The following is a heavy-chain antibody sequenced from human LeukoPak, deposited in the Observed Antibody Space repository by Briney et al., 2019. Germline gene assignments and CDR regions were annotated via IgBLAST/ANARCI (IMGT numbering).Heavy chain of an antibody. CDR2: IRYDGSNK. CDR1: GFTFSSYG. V-gene: IGHV3-30*02. CDR3: AKSPRSRDGYSYFDY. Sequence: GGSLRLSGAGSGFTFSSYGMHWDRQAPGKGLEWVAFIRYDGSNKYYADSVKGRFTISRDNSKNTLYLQMNSLRAEDTAVYSCAKSPRSRDGYSYFDYWGQGTLVTVSS. J-gene: IGHJ4*02. D-gene: IGHD5-24*01.